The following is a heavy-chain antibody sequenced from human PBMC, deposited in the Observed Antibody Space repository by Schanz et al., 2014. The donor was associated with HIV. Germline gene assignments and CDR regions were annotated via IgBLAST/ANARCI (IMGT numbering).Heavy chain of an antibody. J-gene: IGHJ4*02. CDR3: AKAPNYYDSSGYFDY. Sequence: QVHLVESGGGVVQPGRSLRLSCVGSGFIFRTYGMHWVRQAPGKGLEWVAAISFDGNDLHYEDSVKGRFTISRDNAKNSLYLQMNSLRAEDTALYYCAKAPNYYDSSGYFDYWGQGTLVTVSS. D-gene: IGHD3-22*01. CDR2: ISFDGNDL. V-gene: IGHV3-30*18. CDR1: GFIFRTYG.